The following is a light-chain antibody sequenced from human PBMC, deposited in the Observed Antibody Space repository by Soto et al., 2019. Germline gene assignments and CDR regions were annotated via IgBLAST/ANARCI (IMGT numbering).Light chain of an antibody. J-gene: IGKJ1*01. Sequence: DIQLTQYPSTLSASVGDRVTITCLASQSINGWLAWYQQKPGQAPNLLIYKASTLESGVPSRFSGSGSGTEFTLTVSSLQPDDFATYYCHQYHNFPRTFGQGTKVDIK. CDR3: HQYHNFPRT. V-gene: IGKV1-5*03. CDR2: KAS. CDR1: QSINGW.